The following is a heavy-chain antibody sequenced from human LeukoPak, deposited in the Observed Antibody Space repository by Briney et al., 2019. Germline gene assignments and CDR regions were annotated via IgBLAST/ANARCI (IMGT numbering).Heavy chain of an antibody. D-gene: IGHD3-9*01. CDR3: ARGFDWLEYYFDY. V-gene: IGHV1-2*02. CDR2: INPNSGGT. J-gene: IGHJ4*02. Sequence: ASVKVSCKASGYTFTGYYMHWVRQAPGQGLEWMGWINPNSGGTNYAQKFQGRVTITGDTSISTAYMELSRLRSDDTAVYHCARGFDWLEYYFDYWGQGTLVTVSS. CDR1: GYTFTGYY.